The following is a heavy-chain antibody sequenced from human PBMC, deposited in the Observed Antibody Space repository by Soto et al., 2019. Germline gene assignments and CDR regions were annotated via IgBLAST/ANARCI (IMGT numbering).Heavy chain of an antibody. V-gene: IGHV1-24*01. Sequence: GASVKVSCKVSGYTLTELSMHWVRQAPGKGLEWMGGFDPEDGETIYAQKFQGRVTMTEDTSTDTAYMELSSLRSEDTAVYYCTTAVTMVRGVIRNDYWGQGTLVTVSS. CDR1: GYTLTELS. J-gene: IGHJ4*02. D-gene: IGHD3-10*01. CDR3: TTAVTMVRGVIRNDY. CDR2: FDPEDGET.